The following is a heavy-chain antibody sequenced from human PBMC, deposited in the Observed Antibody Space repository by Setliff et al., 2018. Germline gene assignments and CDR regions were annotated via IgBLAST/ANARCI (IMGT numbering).Heavy chain of an antibody. CDR3: ARVGESRYYGSGSYYFFDY. V-gene: IGHV4-61*08. CDR1: GGSISSGDYY. J-gene: IGHJ4*02. CDR2: IYTSGRT. D-gene: IGHD3-10*01. Sequence: PSETLSLTCTVSGGSISSGDYYWSWIRQPPGKGLEWIGRIYTSGRTNYNPSLKSRVTISVDTSKNQFSLKLSSVTAAATAVYYCARVGESRYYGSGSYYFFDYWGQGTLVTVSS.